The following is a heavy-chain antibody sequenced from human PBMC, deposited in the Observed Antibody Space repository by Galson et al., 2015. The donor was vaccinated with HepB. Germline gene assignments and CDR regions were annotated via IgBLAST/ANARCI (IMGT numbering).Heavy chain of an antibody. D-gene: IGHD2-15*01. J-gene: IGHJ4*02. CDR2: ITSSGGNS. V-gene: IGHV3-23*01. Sequence: SLRLSCAASGFSFTRYAMTWVRQAPGKGLEWVSSITSSGGNSYYTDSVKGRFTVSRDNSKNTLLLQLNSLRAEDTAMYFCAKDGIMVANNPYHLHYWGQGTLVTASS. CDR1: GFSFTRYA. CDR3: AKDGIMVANNPYHLHY.